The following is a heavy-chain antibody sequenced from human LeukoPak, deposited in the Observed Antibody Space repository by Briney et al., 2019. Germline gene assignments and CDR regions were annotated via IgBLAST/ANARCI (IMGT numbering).Heavy chain of an antibody. CDR3: ARGPGPIAGAKNPFDI. J-gene: IGHJ3*02. D-gene: IGHD1-26*01. Sequence: GGSLRLSCAASGLTFSSYAMHWVRQAPGKGLEWVAVISYDGSNKYYADSVKGRFTISGDKSKNTLYLQMNSLRPEDTASYYCARGPGPIAGAKNPFDIWGQGTMVTVSS. CDR1: GLTFSSYA. CDR2: ISYDGSNK. V-gene: IGHV3-30*01.